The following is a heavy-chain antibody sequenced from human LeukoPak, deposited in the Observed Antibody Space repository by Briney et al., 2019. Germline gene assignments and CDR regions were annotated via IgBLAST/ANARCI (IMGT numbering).Heavy chain of an antibody. D-gene: IGHD3-10*01. CDR1: GFTVSSTY. V-gene: IGHV3-66*03. J-gene: IGHJ5*02. CDR3: TRDRAGTQSWVEFDL. Sequence: GGSLRLSCAASGFTVSSTYMSWVRQAPGKGLVWVSLIYTSGSTFYADSVMGRFTISRDNSKSTLFLQMNSLRAEDSAVYYCTRDRAGTQSWVEFDLWGQGTLVTVSS. CDR2: IYTSGST.